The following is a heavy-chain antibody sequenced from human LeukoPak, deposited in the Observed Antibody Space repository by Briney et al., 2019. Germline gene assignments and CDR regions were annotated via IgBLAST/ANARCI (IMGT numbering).Heavy chain of an antibody. D-gene: IGHD5-12*01. CDR3: ARRAINSVTFDY. Sequence: SETLSLTCTVSGDSISTYYWSWIRQPPGKGLEWIGHIHYSGSTNYNPSLRSRVTISVDTSKNQFSLKLSSATAADTAVYFCARRAINSVTFDYWGQGTLVTVSS. CDR2: IHYSGST. J-gene: IGHJ4*02. CDR1: GDSISTYY. V-gene: IGHV4-59*08.